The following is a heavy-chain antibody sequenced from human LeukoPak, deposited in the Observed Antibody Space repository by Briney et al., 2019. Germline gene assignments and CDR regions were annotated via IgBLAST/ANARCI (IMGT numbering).Heavy chain of an antibody. CDR3: AREVSHRTYHYYYYMDV. J-gene: IGHJ6*03. Sequence: PGGSLRLSCAASGFTVSSNYMSWVRQAPGKGLEWVSVIYSGGTTYYVDSVKGRFTISRDTSKNTLYLQINSLRPEDTAVYYRAREVSHRTYHYYYYMDVWGKGTTVTVSS. D-gene: IGHD1-7*01. CDR2: IYSGGTT. CDR1: GFTVSSNY. V-gene: IGHV3-66*02.